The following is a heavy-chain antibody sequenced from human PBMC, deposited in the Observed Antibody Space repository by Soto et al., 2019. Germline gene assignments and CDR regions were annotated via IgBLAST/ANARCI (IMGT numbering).Heavy chain of an antibody. CDR1: GGSFSGYY. CDR3: ARRPPDTIWPYFYY. J-gene: IGHJ4*02. Sequence: SETLSLTCAVYGGSFSGYYWTWIRQAPGRGLEWIGENNHSGSTNYNPSLKSRVTISVDTSKNRFSLKLSSVTAADTALYYCARRPPDTIWPYFYYWGQGTLVPVSS. CDR2: NNHSGST. D-gene: IGHD2-2*01. V-gene: IGHV4-34*01.